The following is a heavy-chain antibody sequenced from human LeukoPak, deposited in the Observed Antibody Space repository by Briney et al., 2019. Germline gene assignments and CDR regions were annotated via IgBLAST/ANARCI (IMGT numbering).Heavy chain of an antibody. Sequence: GGSLRLSCAASGFTFSSYGMHWFRQAPGKGLEWVALIWYDGGNKYYADSVKGRFTISRDNSKNTLYLQMNSLTAEDTAVYYCARDIEEGRGDLRLGFDSWGQGTLVTVSS. CDR1: GFTFSSYG. J-gene: IGHJ4*02. CDR2: IWYDGGNK. V-gene: IGHV3-33*01. D-gene: IGHD7-27*01. CDR3: ARDIEEGRGDLRLGFDS.